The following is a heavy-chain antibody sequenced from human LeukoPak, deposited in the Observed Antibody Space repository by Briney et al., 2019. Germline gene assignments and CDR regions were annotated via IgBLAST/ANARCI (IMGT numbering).Heavy chain of an antibody. D-gene: IGHD3-10*01. V-gene: IGHV4-4*07. J-gene: IGHJ5*02. CDR2: IYTSGST. CDR1: GGSISSYY. CDR3: ARRLGRGLLWFGELSWFDP. Sequence: PSETLSLTCTVSGGSISSYYWSWIRQPAGKGLEWIGRIYTSGSTNYNPSLKSRVTMSVDTSKNQFSLKLSSVTAADTAVYYCARRLGRGLLWFGELSWFDPWGQGTLVTVSS.